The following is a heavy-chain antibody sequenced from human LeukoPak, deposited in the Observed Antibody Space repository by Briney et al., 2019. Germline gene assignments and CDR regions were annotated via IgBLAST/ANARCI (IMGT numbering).Heavy chain of an antibody. CDR2: ISGSGGST. CDR1: GFTFSSYA. CDR3: AKPTAAGHYYYYYGMDV. Sequence: PGASLRLSCAASGFTFSSYAMSWVRQAPGKGLEWVSAISGSGGSTYYADSVKGRFTISRDNSKNTLYLQMSSLRAEDTAVYYCAKPTAAGHYYYYYGMDVWGQGTTVTVSS. J-gene: IGHJ6*02. D-gene: IGHD6-13*01. V-gene: IGHV3-23*01.